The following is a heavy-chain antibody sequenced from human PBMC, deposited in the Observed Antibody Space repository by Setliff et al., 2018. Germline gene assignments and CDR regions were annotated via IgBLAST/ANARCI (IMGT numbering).Heavy chain of an antibody. CDR1: GESFSNNY. CDR2: SNHSGST. CDR3: ARHIWGAKMQLPHDVFDI. Sequence: SETLSLTCSVYGESFSNNYWSWIRQPPGKGLEWIGESNHSGSTSYNPSLKSRLTMSVDTSKNHLSLKLSSVTAADTAVYYCARHIWGAKMQLPHDVFDIWGQGTMVTVSS. J-gene: IGHJ3*02. V-gene: IGHV4-34*01. D-gene: IGHD5-18*01.